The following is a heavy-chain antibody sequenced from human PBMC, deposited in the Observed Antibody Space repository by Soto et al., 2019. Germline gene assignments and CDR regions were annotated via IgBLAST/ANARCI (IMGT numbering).Heavy chain of an antibody. Sequence: SVKVSCKASGGTFSSYAISWVRQAPGQGLEWMGGIIPIFGTANYAQKFQGRVTITADESTSTAYMELSSLRSEDTAVYYCARVIAAPASPPYFDYWGQGTLVTVSS. V-gene: IGHV1-69*13. CDR3: ARVIAAPASPPYFDY. D-gene: IGHD6-6*01. J-gene: IGHJ4*02. CDR1: GGTFSSYA. CDR2: IIPIFGTA.